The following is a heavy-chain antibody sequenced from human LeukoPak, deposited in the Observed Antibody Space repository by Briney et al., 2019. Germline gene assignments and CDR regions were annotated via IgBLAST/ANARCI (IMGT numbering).Heavy chain of an antibody. D-gene: IGHD3/OR15-3a*01. Sequence: LSETLSLTCTVSGGSISNYYWSWIRQSPGKGLEWIGYIYYSGSTNYNPSLKSRVTISIDTSKNQFSVKLSSVTAADTAVYYCARMDLDNYYYGMDVWGQGTTVTVSS. CDR1: GGSISNYY. V-gene: IGHV4-59*08. CDR3: ARMDLDNYYYGMDV. CDR2: IYYSGST. J-gene: IGHJ6*02.